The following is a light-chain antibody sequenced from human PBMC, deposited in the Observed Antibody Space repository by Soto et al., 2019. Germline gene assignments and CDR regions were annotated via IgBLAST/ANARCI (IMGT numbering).Light chain of an antibody. CDR2: DAS. CDR3: EQRRNWPPLT. Sequence: EIVLTQAPATLSLSPGERATFSCRASQSVSSDLVWYQQKPGQAPRLLILDASNRATGIPARFSGSGSGTDFTLTISSLEPEDFAVYYCEQRRNWPPLTFGGGTKVEIK. V-gene: IGKV3-11*01. CDR1: QSVSSD. J-gene: IGKJ4*01.